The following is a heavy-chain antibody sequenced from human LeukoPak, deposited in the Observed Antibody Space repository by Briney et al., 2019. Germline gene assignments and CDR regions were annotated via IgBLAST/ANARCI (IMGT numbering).Heavy chain of an antibody. CDR2: IYYSGST. D-gene: IGHD6-19*01. Sequence: SETLSLTCTVSGGSISSSSYYWGWIRQPPGKALEWMGSIYYSGSTYYNPSLKSRVTISVDTSKNQFSLKLSSVTAADTAVYYCARVSSGWPNWFDPWGQGTLVTVSS. CDR3: ARVSSGWPNWFDP. CDR1: GGSISSSSYY. V-gene: IGHV4-39*07. J-gene: IGHJ5*02.